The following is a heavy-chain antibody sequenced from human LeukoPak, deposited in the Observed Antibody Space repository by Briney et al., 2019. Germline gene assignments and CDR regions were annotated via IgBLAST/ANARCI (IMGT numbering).Heavy chain of an antibody. V-gene: IGHV4-34*01. CDR2: INHRGRT. CDR3: ARPLGYCSDSRCPQSWFDP. CDR1: GGSFSDYY. Sequence: PSETLSLTCVVYGGSFSDYYWTWIRQPPGKGLEWIGEINHRGRTNYNPSLKSRVTISVDTSKNQFSLKLISVTAADTAVYYCARPLGYCSDSRCPQSWFDPWGQGTLVTVSS. D-gene: IGHD2-15*01. J-gene: IGHJ5*02.